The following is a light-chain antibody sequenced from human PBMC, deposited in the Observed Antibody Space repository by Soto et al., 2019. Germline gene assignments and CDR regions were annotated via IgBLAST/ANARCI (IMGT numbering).Light chain of an antibody. CDR3: QQYYTTPFT. CDR2: WAS. J-gene: IGKJ3*01. V-gene: IGKV4-1*01. Sequence: DIVMTQSPDSLSVSLGERATINCKSSQTILYSSNNKNFLAWYQQKAGQPPKLLIYWASTRESGVPDRFSASGSATDFTLTISSLQAEDVAVYYCQQYYTTPFTFGPGTKVDIK. CDR1: QTILYSSNNKNF.